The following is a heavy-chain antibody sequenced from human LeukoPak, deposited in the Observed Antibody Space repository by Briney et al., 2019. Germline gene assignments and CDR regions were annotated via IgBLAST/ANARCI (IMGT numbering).Heavy chain of an antibody. CDR3: ARNRSNDFGEVPFDI. V-gene: IGHV4-4*07. Sequence: SETLSLTCTVSGGAISNYYWSCIRQSAGKGLEWIGQIYGSGGTNYNPSLKSRVTMSTDKSKNQISLRLSSVTAADTAIYYCARNRSNDFGEVPFDIWGQGTMVSVSS. CDR1: GGAISNYY. D-gene: IGHD3-16*01. CDR2: IYGSGGT. J-gene: IGHJ3*02.